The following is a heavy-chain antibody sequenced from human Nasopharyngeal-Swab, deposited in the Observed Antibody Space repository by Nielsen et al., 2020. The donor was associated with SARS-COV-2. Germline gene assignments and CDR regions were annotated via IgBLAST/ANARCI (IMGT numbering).Heavy chain of an antibody. CDR3: AKEPVACSGGSCYGDWYFGL. CDR1: GFTLSNYG. D-gene: IGHD2-15*01. J-gene: IGHJ2*01. Sequence: GESLKIPCAASGFTLSNYGMHWVRQAQGKGLEWVALISYDGSNEYYPDSVKGRFTISRDNSKNMLYLQMNSLTVEDTAVYYCAKEPVACSGGSCYGDWYFGLWGPGTLVTVSS. CDR2: ISYDGSNE. V-gene: IGHV3-30*18.